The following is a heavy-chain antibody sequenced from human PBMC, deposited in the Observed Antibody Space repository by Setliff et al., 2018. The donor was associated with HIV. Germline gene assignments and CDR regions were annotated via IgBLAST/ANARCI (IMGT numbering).Heavy chain of an antibody. J-gene: IGHJ6*03. CDR2: INPGNGNT. CDR3: ARGRGNDYGDYSYYYYIDV. D-gene: IGHD4-17*01. V-gene: IGHV1-3*01. CDR1: GYTFSTYA. Sequence: ASVKVSCKASGYTFSTYAVLWVRQAPGQRLESMGWINPGNGNTRYSQKFQGRVTISMNASATTHYRELSRLRSEDTAVSYCARGRGNDYGDYSYYYYIDVWGKGTTVTVSS.